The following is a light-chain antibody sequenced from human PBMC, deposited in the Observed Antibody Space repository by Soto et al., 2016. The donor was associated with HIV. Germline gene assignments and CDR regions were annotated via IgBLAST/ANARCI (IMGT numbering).Light chain of an antibody. CDR3: QTXWSNPRT. J-gene: IGKJ1*01. V-gene: IGKV1-27*01. CDR2: AVS. CDR1: QGISNF. Sequence: DIQVTQSPSSLSASVGDRVTITCRTSQGISNFLAWYQQKPGEVPQVVIYAVSVLQSGVPSRFSGSGSGTDFSLTISNLQPEDVATYYCQTXWSNPRTFGQGTQVEVK.